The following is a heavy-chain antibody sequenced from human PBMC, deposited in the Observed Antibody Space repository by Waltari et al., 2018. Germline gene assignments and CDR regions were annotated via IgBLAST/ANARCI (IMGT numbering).Heavy chain of an antibody. Sequence: QVQLVKSGAEVKTPGSSVKVSCKASGGTFSSYAISWVRQAPGQGLEWMGWISAYNGNTNYAQKLQGRVTMTTDTSTSTAYMELRSLRSDDTAVYYCARDGWIVVVPYYMDVWGKGTTVTVSS. CDR2: ISAYNGNT. CDR3: ARDGWIVVVPYYMDV. J-gene: IGHJ6*03. V-gene: IGHV1-18*01. CDR1: GGTFSSYA. D-gene: IGHD3-22*01.